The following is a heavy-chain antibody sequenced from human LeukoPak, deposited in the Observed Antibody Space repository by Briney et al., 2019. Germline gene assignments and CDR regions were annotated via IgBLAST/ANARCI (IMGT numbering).Heavy chain of an antibody. J-gene: IGHJ4*02. V-gene: IGHV4-30-4*01. Sequence: PSETLSLTCSVSGGSISRPDHYWSWNRQPPGKGLEWIGFIYDNEKTHYSPSFESRVTISGDTSNNHFSLTLNFVTAADTAIYYCAASQSDYYNSGTYHKIHYWGRGALVTVSS. D-gene: IGHD3-10*01. CDR2: IYDNEKT. CDR3: AASQSDYYNSGTYHKIHY. CDR1: GGSISRPDHY.